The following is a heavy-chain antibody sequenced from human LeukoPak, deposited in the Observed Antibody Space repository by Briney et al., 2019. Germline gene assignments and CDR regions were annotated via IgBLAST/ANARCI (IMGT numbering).Heavy chain of an antibody. J-gene: IGHJ4*02. CDR3: ARGRVSDY. CDR2: INHSGST. V-gene: IGHV4-34*01. D-gene: IGHD5/OR15-5a*01. Sequence: SETLSLTCAVYGGSFSGYYWSWIRQPPGKGLEWIGEINHSGSTNYNPSLKSRVTISVDTSKNQFSLKLSSVTAADTAVYYCARGRVSDYWGQGTLVTVSS. CDR1: GGSFSGYY.